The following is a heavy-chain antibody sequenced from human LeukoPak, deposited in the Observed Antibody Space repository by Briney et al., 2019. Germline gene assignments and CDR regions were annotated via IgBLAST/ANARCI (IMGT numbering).Heavy chain of an antibody. CDR2: ISYDGSNK. D-gene: IGHD3-22*01. CDR3: ARAHYYDSSGYLDY. CDR1: GFTFSSYA. Sequence: GGSLRLSCAASGFTFSSYAMHWVRQAPGKGLEWVAVISYDGSNKYYADSVKGRFTISRDNSKNTLYLQMNSLRAEDTAVYYCARAHYYDSSGYLDYWGQGTLVTVSS. V-gene: IGHV3-30*04. J-gene: IGHJ4*02.